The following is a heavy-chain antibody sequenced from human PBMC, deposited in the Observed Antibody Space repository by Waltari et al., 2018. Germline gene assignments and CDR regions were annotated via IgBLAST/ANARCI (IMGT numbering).Heavy chain of an antibody. CDR2: INHSGST. D-gene: IGHD2-21*02. CDR3: ARGRRGVVTPYGRYFQH. J-gene: IGHJ1*01. Sequence: QVQLQQWGAGLLKPSETLSLTCAVYGGSFSGYYWSWIRQPPGKGLEWIGEINHSGSTNYNPSLKSRVTISVDTSKNQFSLKLSSVTAADTAVYYCARGRRGVVTPYGRYFQHWGQGTLVTVSS. V-gene: IGHV4-34*01. CDR1: GGSFSGYY.